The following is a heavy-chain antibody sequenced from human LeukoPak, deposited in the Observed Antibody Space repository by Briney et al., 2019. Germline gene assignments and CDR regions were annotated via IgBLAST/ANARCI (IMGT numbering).Heavy chain of an antibody. D-gene: IGHD3-10*01. J-gene: IGHJ1*01. CDR2: INPNRGGT. CDR3: ASMVRGVIIRDSSGYYDEYFQH. V-gene: IGHV1-2*02. Sequence: ASVKVSCKASGYTFTGYYMHWVRQAPGQGLEWMGWINPNRGGTNYAQKFQGRVTMTRDTSISTAYMELSRLRSDDTAVYYCASMVRGVIIRDSSGYYDEYFQHWGQGTLVTVSS. CDR1: GYTFTGYY.